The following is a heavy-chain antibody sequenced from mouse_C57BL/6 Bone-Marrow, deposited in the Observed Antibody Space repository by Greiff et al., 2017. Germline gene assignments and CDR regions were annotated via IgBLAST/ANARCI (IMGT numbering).Heavy chain of an antibody. J-gene: IGHJ4*01. CDR2: IYPRSGNT. CDR3: ARDRLLPLYCAMDY. V-gene: IGHV1-81*01. Sequence: QVHVKQSGAELARPGASVKLSCKASGYTFTSYGISWVKQRTGQGLEWIGEIYPRSGNTYYNEKFKGKATLTADKSSSTAYMELRSLTSEDSAVYFCARDRLLPLYCAMDYWGQGTSVTVSA. CDR1: GYTFTSYG. D-gene: IGHD2-3*01.